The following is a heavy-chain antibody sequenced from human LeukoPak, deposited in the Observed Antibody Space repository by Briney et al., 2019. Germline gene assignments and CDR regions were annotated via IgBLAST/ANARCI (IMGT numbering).Heavy chain of an antibody. D-gene: IGHD2-2*01. Sequence: TTSETLSLTCTVSGYSISSGYYWGWIRQPPGKGLEWIGSIYHSGSTYYNPSPKSRVTISVDTSKNQFSLKLSSVTAADTAVYYCAREPSANVVVVPAAWEDDYWGQGTLVTVSS. J-gene: IGHJ4*02. V-gene: IGHV4-38-2*02. CDR1: GYSISSGYY. CDR2: IYHSGST. CDR3: AREPSANVVVVPAAWEDDY.